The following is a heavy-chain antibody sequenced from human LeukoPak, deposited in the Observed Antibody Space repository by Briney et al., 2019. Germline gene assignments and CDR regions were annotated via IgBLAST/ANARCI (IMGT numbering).Heavy chain of an antibody. CDR2: IYTSGST. D-gene: IGHD3-22*01. CDR1: GGSISNYY. Sequence: SETLSLTCTVSGGSISNYYWSWIRQPAGKGLEWIGRIYTSGSTNYNPSLKSRVTISVDTSKNQFSLKLSSVTAADTAVYYCARGPIYYDSSGYDYWGQGTLVTVSS. CDR3: ARGPIYYDSSGYDY. J-gene: IGHJ4*02. V-gene: IGHV4-4*07.